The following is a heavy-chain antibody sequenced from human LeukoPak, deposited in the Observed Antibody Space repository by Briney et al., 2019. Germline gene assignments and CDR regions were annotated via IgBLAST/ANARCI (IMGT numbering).Heavy chain of an antibody. CDR2: ISESGGGV. CDR3: ARERPLDY. J-gene: IGHJ4*02. Sequence: PGGSLRLSCAASGFTFSSHSMNWVRQAPGKGPEWVSFISESGGGVYYRDSVKGRFTVSRDNAKNSLYLQMDSLRAEDTAVYFCARERPLDYWGQGTLVTVSS. V-gene: IGHV3-48*01. CDR1: GFTFSSHS.